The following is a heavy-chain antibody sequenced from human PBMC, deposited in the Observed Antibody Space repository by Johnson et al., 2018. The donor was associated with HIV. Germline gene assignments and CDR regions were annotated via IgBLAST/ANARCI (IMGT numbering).Heavy chain of an antibody. D-gene: IGHD3-16*02. Sequence: MLLVESGGGVVRPGGSLRLSCAASGFTFDDYGMSWVRQAPGNGLEWVSGMHWNGGSTGYADSVKGRFTISRANAKNSLSLQMNSLRAEDTALYYCARDLSGWTFGGVIESEAFDIWGQGTMVTVSS. CDR1: GFTFDDYG. CDR2: MHWNGGST. CDR3: ARDLSGWTFGGVIESEAFDI. V-gene: IGHV3-20*04. J-gene: IGHJ3*02.